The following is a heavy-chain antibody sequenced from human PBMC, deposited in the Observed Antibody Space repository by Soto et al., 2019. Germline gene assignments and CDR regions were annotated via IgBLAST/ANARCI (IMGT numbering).Heavy chain of an antibody. CDR1: GVTFSSYA. J-gene: IGHJ4*02. D-gene: IGHD2-15*01. Sequence: GASVKVSCKASGVTFSSYAISWVRQAPGQGLEWMGGIIPIFGTANYAQKFQGRVTITADESTSTAYMELSSLRSEDTAVYYCARDRGSNLITQSADFDYWGQGTLVTVSS. CDR2: IIPIFGTA. V-gene: IGHV1-69*13. CDR3: ARDRGSNLITQSADFDY.